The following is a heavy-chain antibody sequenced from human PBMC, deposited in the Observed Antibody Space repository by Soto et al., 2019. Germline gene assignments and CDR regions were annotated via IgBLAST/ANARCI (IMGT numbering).Heavy chain of an antibody. D-gene: IGHD1-1*01. J-gene: IGHJ3*02. CDR3: AKATATSGGAFEI. Sequence: GGSLRLSCAVSGFICSSYDMSWVRQAPGKGLEWVSTILVGGNTHYEDPVKGRFTISRDTSKNTVYLQMNSLTAGDTAFYYCAKATATSGGAFEIYGQGTMVTVSS. CDR2: ILVGGNT. V-gene: IGHV3-23*01. CDR1: GFICSSYD.